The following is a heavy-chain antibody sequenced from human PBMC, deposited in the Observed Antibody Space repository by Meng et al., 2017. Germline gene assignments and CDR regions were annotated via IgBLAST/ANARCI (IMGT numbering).Heavy chain of an antibody. D-gene: IGHD4-17*01. CDR3: ARGGRYGDYDSAHYYYGMDV. CDR2: INPNSGGT. Sequence: ASVKVSCKASGYTFTGYYMHWVRQAPGQGLEWMGWINPNSGGTNYAQKFQGRVTMTRDTSISTAYMELSRLRSDDTAVYYCARGGRYGDYDSAHYYYGMDVWGQGTTVTVSS. CDR1: GYTFTGYY. V-gene: IGHV1-2*02. J-gene: IGHJ6*02.